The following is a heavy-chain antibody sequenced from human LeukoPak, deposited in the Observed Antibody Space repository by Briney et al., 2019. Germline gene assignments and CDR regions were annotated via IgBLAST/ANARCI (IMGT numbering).Heavy chain of an antibody. CDR3: VRDLDHNDFWSGYWPDAFDS. V-gene: IGHV3-33*01. D-gene: IGHD3-3*01. Sequence: GGSLRLSCAASGFTFSNYGMHGVRQAPGKGREWVAVIWYDGSNEYYGDSVKGRFIISRDNSRNTLYLQMSSLRAEDAAVYYCVRDLDHNDFWSGYWPDAFDSWGQGTKVFVSS. J-gene: IGHJ3*02. CDR1: GFTFSNYG. CDR2: IWYDGSNE.